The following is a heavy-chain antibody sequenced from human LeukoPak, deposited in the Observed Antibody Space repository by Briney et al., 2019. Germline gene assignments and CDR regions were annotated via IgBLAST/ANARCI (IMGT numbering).Heavy chain of an antibody. J-gene: IGHJ4*02. Sequence: ASVKVSCKASGYTFTNYGISWVRQAPGQGLEWMGWISPYNDNTNYAQKLQGRVTMTTDTPTSTAYMELRSLRSDDTAVYYCARDEYYYDSSGYYGPNQNGHWGQGTLVTVSS. CDR3: ARDEYYYDSSGYYGPNQNGH. V-gene: IGHV1-18*01. D-gene: IGHD3-22*01. CDR1: GYTFTNYG. CDR2: ISPYNDNT.